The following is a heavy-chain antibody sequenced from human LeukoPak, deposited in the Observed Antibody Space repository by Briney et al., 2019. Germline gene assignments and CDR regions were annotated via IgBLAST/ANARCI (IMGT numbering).Heavy chain of an antibody. D-gene: IGHD2-15*01. CDR3: ARVVAARDYFDY. CDR2: IKQDGSEK. J-gene: IGHJ4*02. CDR1: GFRFSSYW. Sequence: GGSLRLSCAASGFRFSSYWMSWVRQAPGKGLEWVANIKQDGSEKYYVDSVKGRFTISRDNAKKSLYLQMNSLRAEDTAVYYCARVVAARDYFDYWGQGTLVTVSS. V-gene: IGHV3-7*01.